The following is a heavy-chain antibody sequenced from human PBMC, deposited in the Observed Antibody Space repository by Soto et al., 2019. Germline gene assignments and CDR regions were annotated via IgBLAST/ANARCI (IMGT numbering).Heavy chain of an antibody. CDR1: GRAFSSYA. J-gene: IGHJ5*02. CDR2: IIPIFGTA. V-gene: IGHV1-69*13. CDR3: ARDNEAGPFDP. D-gene: IGHD6-13*01. Sequence: ASVQVSCKASGRAFSSYAISCVRQAPGQGLEWMGGIIPIFGTANYAQKFQGRVTITADESTSKAYMELSSLRSEDTAVYYCARDNEAGPFDPWGQGTLVTVS.